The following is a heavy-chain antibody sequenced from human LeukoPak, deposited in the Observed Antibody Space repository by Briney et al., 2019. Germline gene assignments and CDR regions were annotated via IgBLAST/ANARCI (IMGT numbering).Heavy chain of an antibody. J-gene: IGHJ3*02. Sequence: GGSLRLSCAASGFTFSSYWMSWVRQAPGKGLEWVANIKQDGSEKYYVDSGKGRFTISRDNAKNSLYLEMNSPRAADTAIYYCARYGVVVPPARGAFAIWSQGTMPTVHS. V-gene: IGHV3-7*01. CDR3: ARYGVVVPPARGAFAI. CDR2: IKQDGSEK. D-gene: IGHD2-2*01. CDR1: GFTFSSYW.